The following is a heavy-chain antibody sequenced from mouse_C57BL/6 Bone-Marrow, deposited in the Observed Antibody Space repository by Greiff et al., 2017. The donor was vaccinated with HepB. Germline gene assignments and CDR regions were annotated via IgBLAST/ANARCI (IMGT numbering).Heavy chain of an antibody. V-gene: IGHV1-53*01. CDR1: GSTLTSNW. J-gene: IGHJ4*01. CDR2: INPRNGGT. D-gene: IGHD2-5*01. CDR3: ARGGYSKGYAMDY. Sequence: QVQLQQSGTELVKPGASVKLSGKASGSTLTSNWMPWVSQRPGKGLEWIGNINPRNGGTNYNEKFKSKATLTVDKSSSTAYMQLSSLTSEDSAVYYCARGGYSKGYAMDYWGQGTSVTVSS.